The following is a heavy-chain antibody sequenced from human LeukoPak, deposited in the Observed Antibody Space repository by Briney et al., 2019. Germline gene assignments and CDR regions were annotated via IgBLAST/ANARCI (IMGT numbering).Heavy chain of an antibody. J-gene: IGHJ3*02. CDR1: GGSISSGGYY. V-gene: IGHV4-30-2*01. CDR2: IYHSGST. Sequence: SETLSLTCTVSGGSISSGGYYWSWIRQPPGKGLEWIGYIYHSGSTYYNPSLKSRVTISVDRSKNQFSLKLSSVTAADTAVYYCARDLVGEDAFDIWGQGTMVTVSS. D-gene: IGHD3-10*01. CDR3: ARDLVGEDAFDI.